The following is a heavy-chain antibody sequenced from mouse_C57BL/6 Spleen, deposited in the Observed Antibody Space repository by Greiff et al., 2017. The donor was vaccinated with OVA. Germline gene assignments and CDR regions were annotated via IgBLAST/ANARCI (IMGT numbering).Heavy chain of an antibody. CDR1: GYTFTSYG. CDR3: APGDFTTVVAGY. Sequence: QVQLQQSGAELARPGASVKLSCKASGYTFTSYGISWVKQRTGQGLEWIGEIYPRSGNTYYNEKFKGKATLTADKSSSPAYMELRSLTSEDSAVYFYAPGDFTTVVAGYWGQGTTLTVSS. V-gene: IGHV1-81*01. D-gene: IGHD1-1*01. J-gene: IGHJ2*01. CDR2: IYPRSGNT.